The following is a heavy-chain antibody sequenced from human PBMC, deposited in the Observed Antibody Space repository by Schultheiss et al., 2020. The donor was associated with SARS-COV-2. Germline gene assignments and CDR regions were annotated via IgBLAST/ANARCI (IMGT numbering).Heavy chain of an antibody. CDR1: GGSISSYY. D-gene: IGHD3-10*01. CDR3: ARVRPYGSGSYYMDV. J-gene: IGHJ6*03. Sequence: SETLSLTCTVSGGSISSYYWSWIRQPPGKGLEWIGEISHSGSTNYNQSLKSRVTISVDTSKNQFSLKLSSVTAADTAVYYCARVRPYGSGSYYMDVWGKGTTVTVSS. V-gene: IGHV4-34*01. CDR2: ISHSGST.